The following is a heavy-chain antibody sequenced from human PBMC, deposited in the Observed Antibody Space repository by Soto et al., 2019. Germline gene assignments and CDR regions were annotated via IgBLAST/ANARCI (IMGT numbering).Heavy chain of an antibody. V-gene: IGHV3-21*01. CDR2: ISSSSSYI. D-gene: IGHD2-15*01. Sequence: GGSLRLSCAASGFTFSSYSMNWVRQAPGKGLEWVSSISSSSSYIYYADSVKGRFTISRDNAKNSLYLQMNSLRAEDTAVYYWARDQDIVVVVAATGAFDIWGQGTMVTVSS. CDR1: GFTFSSYS. J-gene: IGHJ3*02. CDR3: ARDQDIVVVVAATGAFDI.